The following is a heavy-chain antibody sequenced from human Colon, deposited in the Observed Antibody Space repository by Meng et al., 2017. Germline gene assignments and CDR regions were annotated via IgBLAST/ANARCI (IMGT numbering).Heavy chain of an antibody. CDR1: GDSVSSKSAA. D-gene: IGHD5-18*01. CDR3: ARDHGYSYGLPLDY. V-gene: IGHV6-1*01. J-gene: IGHJ4*02. CDR2: TYYRSKWYN. Sequence: QVQLQQSGPGLVKPSQPLSLTCAISGDSVSSKSAAWSWIRQSPSRGLEWLGRTYYRSKWYNDYAVSVKSRMTFNADTSKNQVSLQVNSVTPEDTAVYYCARDHGYSYGLPLDYWGQGILVTVSS.